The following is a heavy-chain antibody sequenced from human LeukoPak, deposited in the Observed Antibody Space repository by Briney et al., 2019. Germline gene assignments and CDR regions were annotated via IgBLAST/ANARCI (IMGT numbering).Heavy chain of an antibody. CDR2: TYYRAKWYN. Sequence: SQTLSLTCAFSGDSVSSNSASWNWIRQSPSRGLEWLGRTYYRAKWYNDYAVSVKSRITINPDTSKNQFSLQLNSVTPEDTAVYYCARGGSTYYYDSSGYYFDYWGQGTLVTVSS. CDR1: GDSVSSNSAS. CDR3: ARGGSTYYYDSSGYYFDY. D-gene: IGHD3-22*01. J-gene: IGHJ4*02. V-gene: IGHV6-1*01.